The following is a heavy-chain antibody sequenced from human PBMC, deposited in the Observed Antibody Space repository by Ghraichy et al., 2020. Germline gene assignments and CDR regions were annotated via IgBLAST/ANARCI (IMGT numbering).Heavy chain of an antibody. CDR3: VRSHNWANLYYSLNV. V-gene: IGHV3-7*03. Sequence: GGSLRLSCAASGFIFHTYWMMWFRQAPGKGLEWVANIRQDGTVEYYVDSVKGRFTISRDNAKNSLYLQMTRLRVADTSVYYCVRSHNWANLYYSLNVLVQRTTHTVPS. CDR2: IRQDGTVE. D-gene: IGHD1-20*01. J-gene: IGHJ6*02. CDR1: GFIFHTYW.